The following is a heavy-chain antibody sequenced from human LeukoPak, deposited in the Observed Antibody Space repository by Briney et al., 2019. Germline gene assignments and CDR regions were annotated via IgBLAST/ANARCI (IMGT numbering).Heavy chain of an antibody. D-gene: IGHD1-1*01. J-gene: IGHJ4*02. V-gene: IGHV3-66*01. CDR1: GFTVSSNY. CDR2: IYSGGST. Sequence: PGGSLRLSCAASGFTVSSNYMSWVRQAPGKGLEWVSVIYSGGSTYYADSVKGRFTISRDNSKNTLYLQMNSLRAEDTAVYYCARGRPDGPLYFDYWGQGTLVTVSS. CDR3: ARGRPDGPLYFDY.